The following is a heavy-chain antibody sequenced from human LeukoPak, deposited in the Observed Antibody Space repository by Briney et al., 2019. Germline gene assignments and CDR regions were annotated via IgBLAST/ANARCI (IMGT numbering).Heavy chain of an antibody. CDR3: AKDGAQYYDSSGYQFDY. Sequence: GGSLRLSCAASGFTFDDYAMHWVRQAPGKGLEWVSGISWNSGSIGYADSVKGRFTISRDNAKNSLYLQMNSLRAEDTALYYCAKDGAQYYDSSGYQFDYWGQGTLVTVSS. D-gene: IGHD3-22*01. CDR1: GFTFDDYA. J-gene: IGHJ4*02. V-gene: IGHV3-9*01. CDR2: ISWNSGSI.